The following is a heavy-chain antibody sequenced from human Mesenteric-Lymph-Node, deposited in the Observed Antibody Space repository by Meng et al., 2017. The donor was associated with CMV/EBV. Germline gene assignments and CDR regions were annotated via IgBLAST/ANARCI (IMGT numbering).Heavy chain of an antibody. Sequence: GESLKISCVASGFTFSSYWLSWVRQAPGKGLEWVASINQDATVIYYLDSVRGRFTISRDNAKNSLYLQMNSLRAEDTALYFCARGMEYSYGNYFDYWGRGALVTVSS. CDR2: INQDATVI. J-gene: IGHJ4*02. CDR3: ARGMEYSYGNYFDY. CDR1: GFTFSSYW. V-gene: IGHV3-7*03. D-gene: IGHD5-18*01.